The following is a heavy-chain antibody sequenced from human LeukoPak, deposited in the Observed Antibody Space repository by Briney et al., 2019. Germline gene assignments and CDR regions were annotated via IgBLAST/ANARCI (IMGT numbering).Heavy chain of an antibody. J-gene: IGHJ6*03. D-gene: IGHD2-15*01. CDR2: INHSGST. CDR1: GGSFSGYY. V-gene: IGHV4-34*01. CDR3: ARCLTSGIVAYMDV. Sequence: SETLSLTCAVYGGSFSGYYWSWIRQPPGKGLEWIGEINHSGSTNYNPSLKSRVTISVDTSKNQFSLKLSSVTAADTAVYYCARCLTSGIVAYMDVWGKGTTVTVSS.